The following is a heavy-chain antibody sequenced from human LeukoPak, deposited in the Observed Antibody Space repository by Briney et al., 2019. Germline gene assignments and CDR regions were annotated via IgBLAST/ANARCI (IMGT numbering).Heavy chain of an antibody. CDR2: INPNSGGT. D-gene: IGHD5-18*01. V-gene: IGHV1-2*02. CDR1: GYTFTGYY. J-gene: IGHJ5*02. Sequence: GASVNVSCKASGYTFTGYYMHWVRQAPGQRLEWIGWINPNSGGTNYAQKFQGRVTMTRDTSISTAYMELSRLRSDDTAVYYCARAAGGYSYGYWFDPWGQGTLVTVSS. CDR3: ARAAGGYSYGYWFDP.